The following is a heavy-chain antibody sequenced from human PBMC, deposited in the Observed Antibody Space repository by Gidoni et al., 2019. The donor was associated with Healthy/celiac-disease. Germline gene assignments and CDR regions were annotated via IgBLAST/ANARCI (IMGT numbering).Heavy chain of an antibody. V-gene: IGHV1-46*01. J-gene: IGHJ6*02. Sequence: QVQLVQSGAEGKKPGASVKVSCKASGYTFTSYYMHWVRQAPGQGLEWMGIINPSGGSTSYAQKFQGRVTMTRDTSTSTVYMELSSLRSEDTAVYYCARDRITIFGVVPAGRDRRSDGMDVWGQGTTVTVSS. CDR2: INPSGGST. D-gene: IGHD3-3*01. CDR3: ARDRITIFGVVPAGRDRRSDGMDV. CDR1: GYTFTSYY.